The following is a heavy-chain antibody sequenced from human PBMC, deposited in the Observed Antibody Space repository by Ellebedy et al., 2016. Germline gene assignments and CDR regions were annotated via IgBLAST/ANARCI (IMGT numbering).Heavy chain of an antibody. V-gene: IGHV3-21*01. CDR2: ISSSSSYI. CDR3: ARESEVGCMDV. Sequence: GESLKISCAASGFTFSSYSMNWVRQAPGKGLEWVSSISSSSSYIYYADSVKGRFTISRDNVKNSLYLQMNSLGAEDTAVFYCARESEVGCMDVWGQGTTVTVSS. J-gene: IGHJ6*02. CDR1: GFTFSSYS. D-gene: IGHD1-26*01.